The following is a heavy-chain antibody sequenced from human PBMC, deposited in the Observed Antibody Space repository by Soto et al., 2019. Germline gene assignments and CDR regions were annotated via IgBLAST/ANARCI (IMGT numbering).Heavy chain of an antibody. V-gene: IGHV1-69*12. CDR2: IIPIFGTA. Sequence: QVQLVQSGAEVKKPGSSVKVSCKASGGTFSSYAISWVRQAPGQGLEWMGGIIPIFGTANYAQKFQGRVTITADESTSTAYRELSSLRAEDTAVYYCARGYSSSWAYYFDYWGQGTLVTVSS. J-gene: IGHJ4*02. CDR3: ARGYSSSWAYYFDY. D-gene: IGHD6-13*01. CDR1: GGTFSSYA.